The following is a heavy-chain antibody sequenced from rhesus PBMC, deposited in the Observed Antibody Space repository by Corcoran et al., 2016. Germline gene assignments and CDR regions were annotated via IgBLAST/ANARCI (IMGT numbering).Heavy chain of an antibody. J-gene: IGHJ3*01. CDR2: IYGSGGST. V-gene: IGHV4-143*01. CDR3: ARGKRWLENHDAFDF. Sequence: QVQLQESGPGVVKPSETLSLTCAVSGGSISGYYLWSWIRQPPGKGLEWIGGIYGSGGSTEYNPSLKSRVTISKDTSKNQFSLKLSSVTAADTAVYYCARGKRWLENHDAFDFWGQGLRVTVSS. CDR1: GGSISGYYL. D-gene: IGHD6-37*01.